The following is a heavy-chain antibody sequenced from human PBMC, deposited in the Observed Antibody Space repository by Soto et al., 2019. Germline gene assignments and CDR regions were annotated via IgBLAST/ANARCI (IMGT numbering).Heavy chain of an antibody. D-gene: IGHD4-17*01. CDR1: GYTFTGYY. CDR2: INPNSGGT. V-gene: IGHV1-2*04. J-gene: IGHJ6*02. CDR3: ATGAPGDTVTTTYYYYGMDV. Sequence: ASVKVSCKASGYTFTGYYMHWVRQAPGQGLEWMGWINPNSGGTNYAQKFQGWVTMTRDTSISTAYMELSRLRSDDTAVYYCATGAPGDTVTTTYYYYGMDVWGQGTTVTVSS.